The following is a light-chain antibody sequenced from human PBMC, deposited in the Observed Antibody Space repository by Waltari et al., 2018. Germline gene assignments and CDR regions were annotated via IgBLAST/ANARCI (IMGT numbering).Light chain of an antibody. CDR2: GAA. J-gene: IGKJ1*01. Sequence: EIVMTHSPATLPVFPGERATLSCRASQSIRSNLAWYQLKPGQAPRLLIHGAATRDTGIPARFRGSGSGTEFTLTISSLQSEDFAVYFCQQYDNWLGTFGQGTKVEIK. CDR3: QQYDNWLGT. V-gene: IGKV3-15*01. CDR1: QSIRSN.